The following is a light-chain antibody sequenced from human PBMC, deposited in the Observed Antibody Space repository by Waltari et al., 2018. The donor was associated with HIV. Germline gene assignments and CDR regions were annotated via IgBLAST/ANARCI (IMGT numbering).Light chain of an antibody. Sequence: SYVLTPPPSVSVTPGQTARITCGGYNIGTKSVHSSQQKPGQAPVLVVYDDRDRPSGIPERFSGSNSGNTATLTISRVEAGDEADYYCQVWDSSSDHVVFGGGTKLTVL. V-gene: IGLV3-21*02. CDR2: DDR. CDR1: NIGTKS. J-gene: IGLJ2*01. CDR3: QVWDSSSDHVV.